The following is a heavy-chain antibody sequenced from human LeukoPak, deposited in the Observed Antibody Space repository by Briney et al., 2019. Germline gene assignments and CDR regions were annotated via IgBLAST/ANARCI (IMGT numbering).Heavy chain of an antibody. CDR2: ISSAGSTI. CDR1: GFTFSDYY. V-gene: IGHV3-11*01. D-gene: IGHD3-22*01. CDR3: ARPYYDSSGYYFYYYYMDV. Sequence: GGSLRLSCAASGFTFSDYYMSWIRQAPGKGLEWVSYISSAGSTIYHADSVKGRFTISRDNAKNSLYLQMNSLRVEDTAVYYCARPYYDSSGYYFYYYYMDVWGKGTTVTVS. J-gene: IGHJ6*03.